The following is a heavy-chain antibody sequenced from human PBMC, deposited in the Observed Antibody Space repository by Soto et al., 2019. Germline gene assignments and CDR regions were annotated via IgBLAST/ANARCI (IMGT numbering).Heavy chain of an antibody. Sequence: EVQLLESGGGLVQPGGSLRLSCAASGFTFSSYAMSWVRQAPGKGLEWVSAISGSGGSTYYADSVKGRFTISRDNSKNTLYLQMNSLRAEDTAVYYCAKDGGADCSSTSCYEGYYYGMDVWGQGTTVTVSS. CDR2: ISGSGGST. J-gene: IGHJ6*02. CDR1: GFTFSSYA. CDR3: AKDGGADCSSTSCYEGYYYGMDV. D-gene: IGHD2-2*01. V-gene: IGHV3-23*01.